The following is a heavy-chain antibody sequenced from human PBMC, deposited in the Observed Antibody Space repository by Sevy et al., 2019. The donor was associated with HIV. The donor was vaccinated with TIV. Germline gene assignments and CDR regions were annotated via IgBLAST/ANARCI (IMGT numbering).Heavy chain of an antibody. CDR3: ARDLHWAFDQ. Sequence: GGSLRLSCTYSELGFSSHSFNWVRQAPGKGLEWISYISGIGTPISYLDSLRGRFTISRDNAKNSLFLQMNNLRDDYSAVYYYARDLHWAFDQWGQGTLVTVSS. CDR2: ISGIGTPI. V-gene: IGHV3-48*02. J-gene: IGHJ4*02. CDR1: ELGFSSHS. D-gene: IGHD7-27*01.